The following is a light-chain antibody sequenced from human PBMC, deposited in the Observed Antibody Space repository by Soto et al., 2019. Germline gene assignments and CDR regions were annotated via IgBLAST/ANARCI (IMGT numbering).Light chain of an antibody. CDR2: DAS. CDR1: QSFSNY. Sequence: EIVLTQSPATLSLSPGERATLSCRASQSFSNYLAWYQQKPGQAPRLLIYDASNRATGIPARFSGSGSGTDFTLPIRSLEPEDFAVYYCQQRDNRTFGQGTKVEMK. V-gene: IGKV3-11*01. J-gene: IGKJ1*01. CDR3: QQRDNRT.